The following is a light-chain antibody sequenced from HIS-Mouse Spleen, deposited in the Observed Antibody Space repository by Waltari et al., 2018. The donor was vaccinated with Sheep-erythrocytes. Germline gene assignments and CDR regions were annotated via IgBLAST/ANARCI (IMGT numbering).Light chain of an antibody. V-gene: IGKV3-20*01. CDR2: GAS. J-gene: IGKJ1*01. CDR3: QQYGSSPWT. CDR1: QSVSSSY. Sequence: EIVLTQSPGTLSLSPGARATLSCRASQSVSSSYLAWYQQKPGQAPRLRIYGASSRATGIPDRVRGSGSGTDFTLTISRLEPEDVAVYYCQQYGSSPWTFGQGTKVEIK.